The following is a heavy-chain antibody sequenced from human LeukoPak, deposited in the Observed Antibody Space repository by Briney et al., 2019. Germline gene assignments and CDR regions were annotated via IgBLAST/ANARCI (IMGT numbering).Heavy chain of an antibody. D-gene: IGHD5-24*01. CDR2: IYYSGST. V-gene: IGHV4-59*01. CDR3: ARRGDGYNFDY. CDR1: GGSISSYY. Sequence: SETLSLTCTVSGGSISSYYWSWIRQPPGKGLEWIGYIYYSGSTNYNPSLKSRVTISVDTSKNQFSLRLSSVTAADTAVYYCARRGDGYNFDYWGQGTLVTVSS. J-gene: IGHJ4*02.